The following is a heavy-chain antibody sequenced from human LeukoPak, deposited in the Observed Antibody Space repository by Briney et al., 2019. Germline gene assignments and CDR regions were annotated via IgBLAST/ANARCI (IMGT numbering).Heavy chain of an antibody. J-gene: IGHJ4*02. Sequence: SSETLSLTCTVSGGSISSYYWSWIRQRPGKGLEWIGYIYNSGSTNYNPSLKSRVTISVDTSKNQLSMKLSSVTAADTAVYYCARGSDFGYYWGQGTLVTVSS. V-gene: IGHV4-59*01. CDR1: GGSISSYY. D-gene: IGHD4-17*01. CDR3: ARGSDFGYY. CDR2: IYNSGST.